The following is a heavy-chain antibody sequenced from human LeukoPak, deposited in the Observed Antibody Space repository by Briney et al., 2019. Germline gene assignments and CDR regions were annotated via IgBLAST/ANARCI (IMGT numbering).Heavy chain of an antibody. J-gene: IGHJ4*02. D-gene: IGHD3-22*01. CDR2: ISASGTST. CDR1: GFTFSNYA. CDR3: AKGGGYYYDTSGYY. Sequence: PGGSLRLSCAASGFTFSNYALSWVRQAPGEGLEWVSAISASGTSTYYADSVKGRFTISKDNSKNTLYLQMNSLRAEDTAVYYCAKGGGYYYDTSGYYWGQGALVTVSS. V-gene: IGHV3-23*01.